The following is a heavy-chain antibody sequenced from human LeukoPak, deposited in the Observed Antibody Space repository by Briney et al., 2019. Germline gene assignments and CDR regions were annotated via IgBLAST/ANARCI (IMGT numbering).Heavy chain of an antibody. D-gene: IGHD6-6*01. Sequence: SETLSLTCTVSGGSISSSSWYWGWIRQPPGKGLEWIGSIYYSGSTNYNPSLKSRVTISVDTSKNQFSLKLSSVTAADTAVYYCARVYSSSPGHNWFDPWGQGTLVTVSS. CDR3: ARVYSSSPGHNWFDP. J-gene: IGHJ5*02. V-gene: IGHV4-39*07. CDR2: IYYSGST. CDR1: GGSISSSSWY.